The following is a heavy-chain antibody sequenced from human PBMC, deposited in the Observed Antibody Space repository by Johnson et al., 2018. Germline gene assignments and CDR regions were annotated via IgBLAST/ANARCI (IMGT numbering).Heavy chain of an antibody. V-gene: IGHV3-30*03. Sequence: QVQLVESGGGVVQPGRSLRLSCAASGFTFSSYGMHWVRQAPGKGLEWVAVISYDGGNKYYADSVRGRFTISRDNSENTLYLQMNSLRAEDTAGYYCARPKNYGDYSEYFQHWGQGTLVTVSS. CDR1: GFTFSSYG. CDR3: ARPKNYGDYSEYFQH. J-gene: IGHJ1*01. CDR2: ISYDGGNK. D-gene: IGHD4-17*01.